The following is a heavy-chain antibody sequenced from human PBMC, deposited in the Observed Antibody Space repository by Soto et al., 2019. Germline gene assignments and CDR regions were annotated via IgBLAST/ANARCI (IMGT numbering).Heavy chain of an antibody. D-gene: IGHD3-3*01. CDR1: GFTFSSYS. J-gene: IGHJ6*02. V-gene: IGHV3-48*02. Sequence: GESLKISCAASGFTFSSYSMNWVRQAPGKGLEWVSYISSSSSTIYYADSVKGRFTISRDNAKNSLYLQMNSLRDEDTAVYYCAREPSITIFGVVPYYYGIDVWGQGTTVTVSS. CDR3: AREPSITIFGVVPYYYGIDV. CDR2: ISSSSSTI.